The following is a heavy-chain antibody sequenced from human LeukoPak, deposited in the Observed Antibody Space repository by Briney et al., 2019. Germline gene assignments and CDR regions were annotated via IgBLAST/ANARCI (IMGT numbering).Heavy chain of an antibody. CDR1: GYTFTGYY. J-gene: IGHJ4*02. Sequence: ASVKVSCKASGYTFTGYYMHWVRQAPGQGLEWMGWINPNSGGTNYAQKFQGRVTMTRDTSISTAYMELSRLRSDDTAVYYCASLYDEAVAGPVHDYWGQGTLVTVSS. V-gene: IGHV1-2*02. CDR3: ASLYDEAVAGPVHDY. D-gene: IGHD6-19*01. CDR2: INPNSGGT.